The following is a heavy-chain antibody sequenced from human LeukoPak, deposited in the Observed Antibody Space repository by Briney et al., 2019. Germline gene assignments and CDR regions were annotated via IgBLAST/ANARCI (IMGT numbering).Heavy chain of an antibody. CDR2: VSYDGSNK. CDR1: GFTFSSYG. Sequence: RSLRLSCAASGFTFSSYGMHWVRQAPGKGLEWVAVVSYDGSNKYYADSVKGRFTISRDNSKNTLYLQMNSLRAEDTAVYYCASLSYCSSTSCPDTWDYWGQGTLVTVSS. D-gene: IGHD2-2*01. CDR3: ASLSYCSSTSCPDTWDY. V-gene: IGHV3-30*03. J-gene: IGHJ4*02.